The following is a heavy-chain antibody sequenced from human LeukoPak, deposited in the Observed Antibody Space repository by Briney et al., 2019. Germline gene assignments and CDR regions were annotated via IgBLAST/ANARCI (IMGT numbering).Heavy chain of an antibody. V-gene: IGHV1-18*01. D-gene: IGHD4-11*01. CDR1: GYTFTSYG. CDR2: ISAYNGNT. CDR3: ARGGFGAVHQYSKSLRFDP. Sequence: ASVKVSCKASGYTFTSYGISWVRQAPGQGLEWMGWISAYNGNTNYAQKLQGRVTMTTDTSTSTAYMELRSLRSDDTAVYYCARGGFGAVHQYSKSLRFDPWGQGTLVTVSS. J-gene: IGHJ5*02.